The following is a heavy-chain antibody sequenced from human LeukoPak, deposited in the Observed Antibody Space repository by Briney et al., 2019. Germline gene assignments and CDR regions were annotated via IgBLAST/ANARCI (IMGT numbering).Heavy chain of an antibody. D-gene: IGHD2-15*01. J-gene: IGHJ4*02. CDR3: ARENVVVVAATRLDY. CDR1: GDSISSGY. V-gene: IGHV4-4*07. CDR2: IYTSGGT. Sequence: SETLSLTCTVSGDSISSGYWMWIRQPAGKGLEWIGRIYTSGGTRYNPSLRGRVTMSAVTSNNQFSLKLSSVTAADTAVYYCARENVVVVAATRLDYWGQGTLVTVSS.